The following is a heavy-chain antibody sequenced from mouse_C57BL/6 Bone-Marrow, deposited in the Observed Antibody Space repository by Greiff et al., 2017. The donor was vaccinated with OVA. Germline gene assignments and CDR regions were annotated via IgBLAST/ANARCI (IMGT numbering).Heavy chain of an antibody. CDR1: GYTFTDYY. CDR3: AREDSSMDY. Sequence: EVQLQQSGPELVKPGASVKISCKASGYTFTDYYMNWVKQSHGKSLEWIGDINPNNGGTSYNQKFKGKATLTVDKSSSTAYMELRSLTSEDSAVYYCAREDSSMDYWGQGTSVTVSS. D-gene: IGHD3-2*01. CDR2: INPNNGGT. J-gene: IGHJ4*01. V-gene: IGHV1-26*01.